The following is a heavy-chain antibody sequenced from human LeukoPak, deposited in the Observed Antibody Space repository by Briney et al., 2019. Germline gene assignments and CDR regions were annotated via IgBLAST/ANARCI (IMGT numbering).Heavy chain of an antibody. CDR3: VRDRGRASTDY. Sequence: GGSLRLSCAASGLTLGGYWMSWVRQAPGKGLEWVANIKPDGSEENYVDSVKGRFTISRDNAKNSLSLQMNSLRADDTAVYYCVRDRGRASTDYWGQGTLVTVSS. D-gene: IGHD1-26*01. CDR2: IKPDGSEE. CDR1: GLTLGGYW. V-gene: IGHV3-7*01. J-gene: IGHJ4*02.